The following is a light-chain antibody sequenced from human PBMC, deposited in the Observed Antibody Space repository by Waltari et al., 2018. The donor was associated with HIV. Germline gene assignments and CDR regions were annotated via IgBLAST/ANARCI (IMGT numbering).Light chain of an antibody. V-gene: IGKV3-15*01. CDR2: GST. CDR3: QHYTNWPLT. CDR1: QTVSRD. Sequence: EVVMTQSPAALSLFPGERATLSCRASQTVSRDLAWYQQKPGQAPRLLIYGSTTRATDVPARFSGSVSGTEFTLIISSLQPEDFAVYYCQHYTNWPLTFGGGTKVEIK. J-gene: IGKJ4*01.